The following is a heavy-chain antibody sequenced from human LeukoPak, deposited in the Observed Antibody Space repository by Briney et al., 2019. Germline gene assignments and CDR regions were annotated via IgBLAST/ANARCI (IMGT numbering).Heavy chain of an antibody. V-gene: IGHV4-39*01. J-gene: IGHJ4*02. CDR2: IYYSGST. CDR1: GGSISSSSYY. CDR3: AFRIAVAGTEFDY. D-gene: IGHD6-19*01. Sequence: PSETLSLTCTVSGGSISSSSYYWGWIRQPPGKGLEWIGSIYYSGSTYYNPSLKSRVTISVDTSKNQFSLKLSSVTAADTAVYYCAFRIAVAGTEFDYWGQGTLVTVSS.